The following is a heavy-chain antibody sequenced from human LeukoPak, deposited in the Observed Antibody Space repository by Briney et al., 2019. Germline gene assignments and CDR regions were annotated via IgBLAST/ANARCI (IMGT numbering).Heavy chain of an antibody. D-gene: IGHD3-16*02. Sequence: PSGTLSLTCAVYGGSFSGYYWSWIRQPPGKGLEWIGEINHGGSTNYNPSLTSRVTISVDTSKNQFSLKLSSVTAADTAVNYCARGRDDYVWGSYRSDYYFDYWGQGTLVTVSS. CDR2: INHGGST. CDR3: ARGRDDYVWGSYRSDYYFDY. V-gene: IGHV4-34*01. J-gene: IGHJ4*02. CDR1: GGSFSGYY.